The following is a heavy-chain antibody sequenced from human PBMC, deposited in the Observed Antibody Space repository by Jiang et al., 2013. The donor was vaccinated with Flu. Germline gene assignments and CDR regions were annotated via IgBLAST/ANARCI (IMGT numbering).Heavy chain of an antibody. CDR2: IIPIFGTA. Sequence: SGAEVKKPGSSVKVSCKASGGTFSSYAISWVRQAPGQGLEWMGGIIPIFGTANYAQKFQGRVTITADKSTSTAYMELSSLRSEDTAVYYCARADCSSTSCYAGADYWGQGDPGSPSPQ. V-gene: IGHV1-69*06. D-gene: IGHD2-2*01. CDR3: ARADCSSTSCYAGADY. CDR1: GGTFSSYA. J-gene: IGHJ4*02.